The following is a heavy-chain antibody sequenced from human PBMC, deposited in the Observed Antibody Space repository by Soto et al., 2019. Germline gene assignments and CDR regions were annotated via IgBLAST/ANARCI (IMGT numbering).Heavy chain of an antibody. CDR2: MNPNSGNT. CDR1: GYTFTSYD. D-gene: IGHD1-1*01. J-gene: IGHJ3*02. CDR3: ARVAGAIQPQGHDAFDI. V-gene: IGHV1-8*01. Sequence: ASVKVSCKASGYTFTSYDINWVRQATGQGLEWMGWMNPNSGNTGYAQKFQGRVTMTRNTSISTAYMELSSLRSEDTAVYYCARVAGAIQPQGHDAFDIWGQGTMVTVSS.